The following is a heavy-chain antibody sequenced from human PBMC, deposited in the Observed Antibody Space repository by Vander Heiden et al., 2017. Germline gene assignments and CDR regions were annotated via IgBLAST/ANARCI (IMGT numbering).Heavy chain of an antibody. CDR2: IYWDNDK. D-gene: IGHD1-26*01. CDR3: AHSLGGSYSFRFDP. CDR1: GFSPSTSAVG. V-gene: IGHV2-5*02. J-gene: IGHJ5*02. Sequence: QITLKESGPTLVIPTQTLTLTCTFSGFSPSTSAVGVGWIRHPPGKALGWLALIYWDNDKRDSPSLKSRLTITKDTSKNQVVLTMTNMDPVDTATYYCAHSLGGSYSFRFDPWGQGTLVTVSS.